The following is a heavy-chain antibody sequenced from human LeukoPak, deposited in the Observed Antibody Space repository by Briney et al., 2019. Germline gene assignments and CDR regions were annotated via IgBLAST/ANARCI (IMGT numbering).Heavy chain of an antibody. CDR3: ARDKKGASCYDY. V-gene: IGHV4-59*01. J-gene: IGHJ4*02. D-gene: IGHD2-2*01. CDR1: GGSISSYY. Sequence: SETLSLTCTVSGGSISSYYWSWIRQPPGKGLEWIGYIYYSGSTNYNPSLKSQVTISVDTSKNQFSLKLSSVTAADTAVYYCARDKKGASCYDYWGQGTLVTVSS. CDR2: IYYSGST.